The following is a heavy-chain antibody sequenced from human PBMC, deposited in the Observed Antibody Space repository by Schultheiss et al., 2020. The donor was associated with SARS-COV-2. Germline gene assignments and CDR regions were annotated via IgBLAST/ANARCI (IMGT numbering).Heavy chain of an antibody. CDR3: ARGGDYYYGMDV. V-gene: IGHV1-69*01. CDR2: IIPIFGTA. D-gene: IGHD3-10*01. J-gene: IGHJ6*02. Sequence: KISCKASGGTFSSYAISWVRQAPGQGLEWMGGIIPIFGTANYAQKFQGRVTITADESTSTAYMELSSLRSEDTAVYYCARGGDYYYGMDVWGQGTTVTVSS. CDR1: GGTFSSYA.